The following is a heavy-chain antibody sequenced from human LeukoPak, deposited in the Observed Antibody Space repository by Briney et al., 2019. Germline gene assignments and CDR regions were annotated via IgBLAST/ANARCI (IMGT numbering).Heavy chain of an antibody. CDR2: IYYSGST. CDR3: AKGGSTAWTAVDY. D-gene: IGHD2-2*01. Sequence: SETLSLTCTVSGGSVSSGSYYWSWIRQPPGKGLEWIGYIYYSGSTNYNPSLKSRVTISVDTSKNQFSLKLSSVTAADTAVYYCAKGGSTAWTAVDYWGQGTLVTVSS. V-gene: IGHV4-61*01. J-gene: IGHJ4*02. CDR1: GGSVSSGSYY.